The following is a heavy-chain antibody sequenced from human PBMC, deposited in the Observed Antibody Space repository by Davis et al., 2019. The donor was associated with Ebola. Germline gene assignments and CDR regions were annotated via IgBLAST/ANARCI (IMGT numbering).Heavy chain of an antibody. CDR3: ARTDRVCSGGTCYSGNDFDY. CDR1: GDSLSNFY. CDR2: ISYSGST. V-gene: IGHV4-59*01. Sequence: MPSETLSLTCTVSGDSLSNFYWNWIRQPPGKGLEWIGYISYSGSTTYTPSLKSRVTISVETSKNQFSLKLSSVTAADSAVYYCARTDRVCSGGTCYSGNDFDYWGQGTLVTVSS. J-gene: IGHJ4*02. D-gene: IGHD2-15*01.